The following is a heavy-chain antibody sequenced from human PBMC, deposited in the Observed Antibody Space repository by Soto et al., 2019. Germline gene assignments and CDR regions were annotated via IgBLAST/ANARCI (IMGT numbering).Heavy chain of an antibody. CDR3: ARSPVGDAFNV. J-gene: IGHJ3*01. CDR1: GFTFSSYS. Sequence: EVQLVESGGGLVKPGGSLRLSCEASGFTFSSYSMHWVRQAPGKGLEWVSSISSGSDYIFYADSVKGRFTISRDNAKNSLFLQMNSLTAEDTAVYYCARSPVGDAFNVWGQGTVVTVSS. CDR2: ISSGSDYI. V-gene: IGHV3-21*01.